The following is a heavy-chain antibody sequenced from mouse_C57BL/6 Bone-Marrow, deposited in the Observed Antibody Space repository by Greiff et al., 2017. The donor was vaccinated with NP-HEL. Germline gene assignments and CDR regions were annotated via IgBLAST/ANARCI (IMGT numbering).Heavy chain of an antibody. J-gene: IGHJ3*01. CDR1: GFTFSSYG. D-gene: IGHD2-5*01. V-gene: IGHV5-6*01. CDR3: ARGHSNYEFAY. Sequence: VQLKESGGDLVKPGGSLKLSCAASGFTFSSYGMSWVRQTPDKRLEWVATISSGGSYTYYPDSVKGRFTISRDNAKNTLYLQMSSLKSEDTAMYYCARGHSNYEFAYWGQGTLVTVSA. CDR2: ISSGGSYT.